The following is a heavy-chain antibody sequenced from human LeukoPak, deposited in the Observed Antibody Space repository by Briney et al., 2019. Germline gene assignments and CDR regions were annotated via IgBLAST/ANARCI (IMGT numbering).Heavy chain of an antibody. D-gene: IGHD6-19*01. Sequence: AGGSPRLSCAASRVTFSSYEINWVCQAPGKRLEWVSYISNSGSTIYYADSVKGRFTISRDNAKDSLYLQMNSLRAKDTAVYYYMTGPRAYTSGWYYFDSWGQGTLVTVSS. CDR2: ISNSGSTI. CDR3: MTGPRAYTSGWYYFDS. J-gene: IGHJ4*02. V-gene: IGHV3-48*03. CDR1: RVTFSSYE.